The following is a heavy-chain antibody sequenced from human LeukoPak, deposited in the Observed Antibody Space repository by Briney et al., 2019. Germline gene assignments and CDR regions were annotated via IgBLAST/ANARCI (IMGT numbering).Heavy chain of an antibody. V-gene: IGHV3-7*01. CDR1: GFTFNRYW. CDR2: IKQDGSEK. D-gene: IGHD6-19*01. CDR3: ARRIAVAGTGFDY. J-gene: IGHJ4*02. Sequence: GGSLRLSCAASGFTFNRYWMSWVRQAPGKGLEWVANIKQDGSEKYYVDSVKGRFTISRDNAKNSLYLQMNSLRAEDTAVYYCARRIAVAGTGFDYWGQGTLVTVSS.